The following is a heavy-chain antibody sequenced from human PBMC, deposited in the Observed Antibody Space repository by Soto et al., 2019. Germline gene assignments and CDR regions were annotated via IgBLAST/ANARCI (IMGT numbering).Heavy chain of an antibody. CDR3: ARDRRASSNDYDSSGYYRWFDP. J-gene: IGHJ5*02. Sequence: PGGSLRLSCAASGFTFSSYSMNWVRQAPGKGLEWVSYISSSSSTIYYADSVKGRFTITRDNAKNSLYLQMNSLRDEDTAVYYCARDRRASSNDYDSSGYYRWFDPWGQGTLVTVSS. V-gene: IGHV3-48*02. D-gene: IGHD3-22*01. CDR1: GFTFSSYS. CDR2: ISSSSSTI.